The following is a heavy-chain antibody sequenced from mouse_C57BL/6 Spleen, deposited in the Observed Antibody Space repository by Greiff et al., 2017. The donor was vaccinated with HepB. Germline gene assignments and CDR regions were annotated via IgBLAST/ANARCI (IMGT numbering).Heavy chain of an antibody. V-gene: IGHV1-82*01. D-gene: IGHD3-1*01. CDR1: GYAFSSSW. CDR2: IYPGDGDT. J-gene: IGHJ4*01. CDR3: VAGSSYYAMDY. Sequence: QVQLQQSGPELVKPGASVKISCKASGYAFSSSWMNWVKQRPGKGLEWIGRIYPGDGDTNYNGKFKGKATLTADKSSSTAYMQLSSLTSEDSAVYFCVAGSSYYAMDYWGQGTSVTVSS.